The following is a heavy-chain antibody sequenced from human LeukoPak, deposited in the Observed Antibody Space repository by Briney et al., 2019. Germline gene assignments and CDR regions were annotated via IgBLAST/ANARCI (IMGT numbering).Heavy chain of an antibody. CDR1: GGTFSSYA. V-gene: IGHV1-69*04. Sequence: ASVKVSCKASGGTFSSYAISWVRQAPGQGLEWMGRIIPILGIANYAQKFQGRVTITADKSTSTAYMELSSLRSEDTAVYYCARGVSPGGDNWFDPWGQGTLVTVSS. CDR3: ARGVSPGGDNWFDP. CDR2: IIPILGIA. D-gene: IGHD4-17*01. J-gene: IGHJ5*02.